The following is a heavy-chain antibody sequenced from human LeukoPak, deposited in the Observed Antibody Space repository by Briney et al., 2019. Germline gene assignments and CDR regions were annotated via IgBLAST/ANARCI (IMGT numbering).Heavy chain of an antibody. CDR3: ARESSSGYYFG. V-gene: IGHV4-59*06. Sequence: PSETLSLTCTVSGGSISSYYWSWIRQPPGKGLEWIGYIYYSGSTYYSPSLKSRVTISVDTSKNQFSLKLSSVTAADTAVYYCARESSSGYYFGWGQGTLVTVSS. CDR2: IYYSGST. D-gene: IGHD3-22*01. CDR1: GGSISSYY. J-gene: IGHJ4*02.